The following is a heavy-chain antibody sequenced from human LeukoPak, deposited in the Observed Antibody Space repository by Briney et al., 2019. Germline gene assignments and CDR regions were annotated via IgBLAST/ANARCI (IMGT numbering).Heavy chain of an antibody. V-gene: IGHV1-18*01. CDR1: GYTFTSYG. CDR3: ARVYTLHCSGGSCYSRWFDP. J-gene: IGHJ5*02. Sequence: ASVKVSCKSSGYTFTSYGISWVRQAPGQGLEGMGWISAYNGKTNYAQKLQGRVTMTTDTSTSTAYMELRSLRSDDTAVYYCARVYTLHCSGGSCYSRWFDPWGQGTLVTVSS. CDR2: ISAYNGKT. D-gene: IGHD2-15*01.